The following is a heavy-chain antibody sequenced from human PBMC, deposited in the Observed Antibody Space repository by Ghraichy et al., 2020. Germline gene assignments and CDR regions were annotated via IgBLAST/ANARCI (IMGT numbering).Heavy chain of an antibody. V-gene: IGHV3-53*01. CDR2: IYSGGST. D-gene: IGHD2-21*01. J-gene: IGHJ4*02. CDR1: GFTVSSNY. Sequence: GGSLRLSCAASGFTVSSNYMSWVRQAPGKGLEWVSVIYSGGSTYYADSVKGRFTISRDNSKNTLYLQMNSLRAEDTAVYYCARGSSGAGLLWPYYFDYWGQGTLVTVSS. CDR3: ARGSSGAGLLWPYYFDY.